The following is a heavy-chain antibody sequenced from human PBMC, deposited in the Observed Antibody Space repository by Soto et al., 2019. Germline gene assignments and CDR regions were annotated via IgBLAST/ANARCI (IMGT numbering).Heavy chain of an antibody. CDR1: GFTFSSYS. J-gene: IGHJ4*02. CDR3: ASHFGYSGYDSEWEFDY. CDR2: ISSSSSTI. D-gene: IGHD5-12*01. Sequence: PGGSLRLSCAASGFTFSSYSMNWVRQAPGKRLVWVSYISSSSSTIYYADSVKGRFTISRYYANNLLYPQMNSLRDEDTAVYYCASHFGYSGYDSEWEFDYWGQGTLVTVSS. V-gene: IGHV3-48*02.